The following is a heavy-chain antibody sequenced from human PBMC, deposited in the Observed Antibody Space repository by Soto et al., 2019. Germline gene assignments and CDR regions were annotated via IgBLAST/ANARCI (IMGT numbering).Heavy chain of an antibody. CDR3: ARHGTRRDAYIYPGLFFDY. Sequence: PSATLSLTCTVSGGSITSSSFFWGWIRQPPGKGLEWIGTIYYSGNTYYSPSLRSRVAMSVGTSKNQFSLKLSSVTAADTAVYYCARHGTRRDAYIYPGLFFDYWGQGTLVTVSS. CDR1: GGSITSSSFF. CDR2: IYYSGNT. J-gene: IGHJ4*02. V-gene: IGHV4-39*01. D-gene: IGHD2-2*01.